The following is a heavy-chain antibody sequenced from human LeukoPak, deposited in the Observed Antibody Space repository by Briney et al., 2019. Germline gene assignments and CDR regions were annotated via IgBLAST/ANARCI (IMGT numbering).Heavy chain of an antibody. D-gene: IGHD6-19*01. CDR2: ISSSSSYI. Sequence: GGSLRLSCAASGFTFSSYSMNWVRQAPGKGLEWVSSISSSSSYIYYEDSVKGRFTISRDNAKNSLYLHMNSLRAEDTAVYYCARHGSGRYMNDYWGQGTLVTVSS. CDR1: GFTFSSYS. J-gene: IGHJ4*02. CDR3: ARHGSGRYMNDY. V-gene: IGHV3-21*01.